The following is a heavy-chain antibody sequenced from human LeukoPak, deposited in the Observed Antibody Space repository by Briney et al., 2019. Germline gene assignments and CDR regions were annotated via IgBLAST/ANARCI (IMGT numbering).Heavy chain of an antibody. CDR3: ARVGPYYYGSGSSRFYWYFDL. D-gene: IGHD3-10*01. V-gene: IGHV4-4*07. CDR2: IYTSGST. J-gene: IGHJ2*01. CDR1: GGSISSYY. Sequence: SETLSLTCTVSGGSISSYYWSWIRQPAGKGLEWIGRIYTSGSTNYNPSLKGRVTMSVDTSKNQFSLKLSSVAAADTAVYYCARVGPYYYGSGSSRFYWYFDLWGRGTLVTVSS.